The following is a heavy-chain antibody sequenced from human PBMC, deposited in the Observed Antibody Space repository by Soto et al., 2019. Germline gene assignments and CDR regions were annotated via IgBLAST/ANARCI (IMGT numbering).Heavy chain of an antibody. V-gene: IGHV1-69*01. Sequence: QVQLVQSGAEVKKPGSSVKVSCKASGGTFSSYAISWVRQAPGQGREWMGGIIPIFGTANYAQKFQGRVTITADESTSTAYMELSSLRSEDTAVYYCARDDPVEYGSGKKLDPWGQGTLVTVSS. J-gene: IGHJ5*02. D-gene: IGHD3-10*01. CDR1: GGTFSSYA. CDR3: ARDDPVEYGSGKKLDP. CDR2: IIPIFGTA.